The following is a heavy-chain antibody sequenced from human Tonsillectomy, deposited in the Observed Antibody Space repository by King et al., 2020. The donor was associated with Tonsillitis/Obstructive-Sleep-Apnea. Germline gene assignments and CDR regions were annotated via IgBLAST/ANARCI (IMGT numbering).Heavy chain of an antibody. CDR3: ARTGRWGGYVLDTPEEY. Sequence: QLVQSGAEVKKPGASVKVSCKASGYTFTGYYMHWVRQAPGQGLEWMGWINPNSGGTNYAQKFQGRVTMTRDTSISTAYMELSRLRSDDTAVYYCARTGRWGGYVLDTPEEYWGQGTLVTVSS. CDR1: GYTFTGYY. J-gene: IGHJ4*02. D-gene: IGHD5-12*01. V-gene: IGHV1-2*02. CDR2: INPNSGGT.